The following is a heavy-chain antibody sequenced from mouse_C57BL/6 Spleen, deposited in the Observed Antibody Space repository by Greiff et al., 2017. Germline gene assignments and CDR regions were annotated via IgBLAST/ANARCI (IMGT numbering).Heavy chain of an antibody. D-gene: IGHD1-1*01. CDR2: ISSGGSYT. J-gene: IGHJ2*01. V-gene: IGHV5-6*01. Sequence: EVQLVESGGDLVKPGGSLKLSCAASGFTFSSYGMSWVRQTPDKRLEWVATISSGGSYTYYPDSVKGRVPITRDNAKNTLYLQMSRLKSEDTAMYYCAAITTVVATSPDYWGQGTTLTVSS. CDR1: GFTFSSYG. CDR3: AAITTVVATSPDY.